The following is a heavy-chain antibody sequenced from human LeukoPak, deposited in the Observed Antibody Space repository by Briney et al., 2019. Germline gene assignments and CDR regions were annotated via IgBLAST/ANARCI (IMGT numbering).Heavy chain of an antibody. CDR3: ARLKAGN. CDR2: ISDNGSTI. V-gene: IGHV3-11*01. J-gene: IGHJ4*02. Sequence: PSETLSLTCTVSGGSISSSSYYWGWIRQPPGKGLEWVSFISDNGSTIYYADSVKGRFTISRDNAKDSLYLQMNSLRAEDTAVYYCARLKAGNWGQGTVVAVSS. CDR1: GGSISSSSYY.